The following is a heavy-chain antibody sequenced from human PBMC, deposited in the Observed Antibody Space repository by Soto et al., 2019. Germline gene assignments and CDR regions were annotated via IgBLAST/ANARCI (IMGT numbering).Heavy chain of an antibody. Sequence: SETLSLTCTVSGGSISSSSYYWGWIRQPPGKGLEWIGYIYYSGSTNYNPALKSRVTVSADTSKNQFSLRLSSVSAADTAVYYGAREVRWIGFFAHWGLGTLVPVSS. CDR3: AREVRWIGFFAH. D-gene: IGHD3-3*01. CDR1: GGSISSSSYY. CDR2: IYYSGST. V-gene: IGHV4-61*01. J-gene: IGHJ4*02.